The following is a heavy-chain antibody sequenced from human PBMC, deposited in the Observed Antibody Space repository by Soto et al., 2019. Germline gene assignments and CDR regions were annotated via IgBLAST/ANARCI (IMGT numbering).Heavy chain of an antibody. J-gene: IGHJ6*02. CDR1: GFTFSSYW. V-gene: IGHV3-7*03. Sequence: GGSLRLSCAASGFTFSSYWMSWVRQAPGKGLEWVANIKQDGSEKYYVDSVKGRFTISRDNAKNSLYLQMNSLRAEDTAVYYRASIEVTGGNSVNYYYYGMDVWGQGTTVTVSS. CDR3: ASIEVTGGNSVNYYYYGMDV. CDR2: IKQDGSEK. D-gene: IGHD2-21*02.